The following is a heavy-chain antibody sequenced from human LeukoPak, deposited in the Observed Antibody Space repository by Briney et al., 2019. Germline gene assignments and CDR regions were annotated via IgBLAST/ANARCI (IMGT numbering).Heavy chain of an antibody. V-gene: IGHV1-2*02. D-gene: IGHD1-1*01. CDR3: AREGAPQLSSYFDH. Sequence: ASVKVSCKASGYTFTGYYMNWVRQAPGQGLEWMGWINPNSGATNYAQKFQGRVTMTRDTSINTAYMELSSLRSDDTAMYYCAREGAPQLSSYFDHWGQGTLVTVSS. CDR1: GYTFTGYY. J-gene: IGHJ4*02. CDR2: INPNSGAT.